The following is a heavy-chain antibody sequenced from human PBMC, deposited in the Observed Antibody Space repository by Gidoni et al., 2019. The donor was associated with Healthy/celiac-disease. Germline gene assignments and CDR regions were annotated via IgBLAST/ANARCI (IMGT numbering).Heavy chain of an antibody. Sequence: QVQLVESGGGVVQPGRSLRLSCAASGFPFRSYGMHWVRQAPGKGLEWVAVIWYDGSNKYYADSVKGRFTISRDNSKNTLYLQMNSLRAEDTAVYYCARERRTEDGTSYFDYWGQGTLVTVSS. CDR2: IWYDGSNK. D-gene: IGHD4-17*01. J-gene: IGHJ4*02. CDR3: ARERRTEDGTSYFDY. V-gene: IGHV3-33*01. CDR1: GFPFRSYG.